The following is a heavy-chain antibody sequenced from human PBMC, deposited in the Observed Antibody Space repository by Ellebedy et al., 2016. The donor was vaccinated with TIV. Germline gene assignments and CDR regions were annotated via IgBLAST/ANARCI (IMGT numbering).Heavy chain of an antibody. V-gene: IGHV3-7*04. CDR2: IKQDGSEK. CDR1: GFTFSSYW. J-gene: IGHJ4*02. D-gene: IGHD2-15*01. Sequence: GESLKISXAASGFTFSSYWMSWVRQAPGKGLEWVANIKQDGSEKYYVDSVKGRFTISRDNAKNSLYLQMNSLRAEDTAVYYCARKYCSGGSCYGRYFDYWGQGTLVTVSS. CDR3: ARKYCSGGSCYGRYFDY.